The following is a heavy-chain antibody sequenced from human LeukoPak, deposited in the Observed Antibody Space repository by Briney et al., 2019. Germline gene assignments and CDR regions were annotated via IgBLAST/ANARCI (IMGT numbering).Heavy chain of an antibody. V-gene: IGHV4-31*03. CDR3: ARLSVIVGAALEYYYYYMDV. J-gene: IGHJ6*03. CDR1: GGSISSGGYY. D-gene: IGHD1-26*01. Sequence: SQTLSLTCTVSGGSISSGGYYWSWIRQHPGKGLEWIGYIYYSGSTYYNPSLKSRVTISVDTSKNQFSLRLTSVTAADTAVYYCARLSVIVGAALEYYYYYMDVWGQGTTVTVSS. CDR2: IYYSGST.